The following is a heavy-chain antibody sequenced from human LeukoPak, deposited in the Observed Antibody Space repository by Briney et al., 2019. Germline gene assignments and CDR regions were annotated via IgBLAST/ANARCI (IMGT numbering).Heavy chain of an antibody. CDR1: GYTLTEFS. V-gene: IGHV1-24*01. CDR2: FDPEDGET. D-gene: IGHD3-10*01. CDR3: ATGVHYYGSGSYYNFDY. Sequence: ASVTVSCKVSGYTLTEFSMHWVRQAPGKGLEWMGGFDPEDGETIYAQKFQGRVTMTEDTSTDTAYMELSSLRSEDTAVYYCATGVHYYGSGSYYNFDYWGQGTLVSVSS. J-gene: IGHJ4*02.